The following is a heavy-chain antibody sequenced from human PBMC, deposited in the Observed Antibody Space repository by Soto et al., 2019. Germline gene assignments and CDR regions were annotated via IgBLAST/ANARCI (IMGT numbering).Heavy chain of an antibody. Sequence: GGSLRLSCAASGFTFSSYWMHWVRQAPGKGLVWVSRINSDGSSTSYADSVKGRFTISRDNAKNTLYLQMNSLRAEDTAVYYCARVYNSGSWYEDNWFDPWGQGTLVTVSS. V-gene: IGHV3-74*01. CDR2: INSDGSST. J-gene: IGHJ5*02. CDR1: GFTFSSYW. D-gene: IGHD6-13*01. CDR3: ARVYNSGSWYEDNWFDP.